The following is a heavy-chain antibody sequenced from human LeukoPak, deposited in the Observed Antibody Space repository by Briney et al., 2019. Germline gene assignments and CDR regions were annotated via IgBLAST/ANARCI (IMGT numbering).Heavy chain of an antibody. CDR2: ISWNSDSI. Sequence: PGRSLRLSCAASGFTFDDYAMHWVRQAPGKGLEWVSGISWNSDSIGYADSVKGRFTISRDNAKNSLYLQMNSLRAEDTALYYCAKDMRRGIAVAGLDYWGQGTLVTVSS. J-gene: IGHJ4*02. V-gene: IGHV3-9*01. CDR3: AKDMRRGIAVAGLDY. D-gene: IGHD6-19*01. CDR1: GFTFDDYA.